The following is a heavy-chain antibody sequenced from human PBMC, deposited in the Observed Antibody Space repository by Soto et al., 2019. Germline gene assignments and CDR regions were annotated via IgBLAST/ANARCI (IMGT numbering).Heavy chain of an antibody. V-gene: IGHV3-23*01. CDR3: AKGRGYCSGGSCYSSLDIYYYYGMDV. CDR1: GFTFSSYA. Sequence: PGGSLRLSCAASGFTFSSYAMSWVRQAPGKGLEWVSAISGSGGSTYYADSVKGRFTISRDNSKNTLYLQMNSLRAEDTAVYYCAKGRGYCSGGSCYSSLDIYYYYGMDVWGQGTTVTVSS. J-gene: IGHJ6*02. D-gene: IGHD2-15*01. CDR2: ISGSGGST.